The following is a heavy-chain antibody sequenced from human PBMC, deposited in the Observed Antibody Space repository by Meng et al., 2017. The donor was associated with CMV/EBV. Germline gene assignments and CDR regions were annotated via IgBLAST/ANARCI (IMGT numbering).Heavy chain of an antibody. J-gene: IGHJ6*02. CDR2: ISSSSSTI. Sequence: GESLKISCAASGFTFSSYSMNWVRQAPGKGLEWVSYISSSSSTIYYADSVKGRFTISRDNAKNSLYLQMNSLRAEDTAVYYCARETWQWLVGVWGQGTTVPVSS. CDR1: GFTFSSYS. D-gene: IGHD6-19*01. V-gene: IGHV3-48*04. CDR3: ARETWQWLVGV.